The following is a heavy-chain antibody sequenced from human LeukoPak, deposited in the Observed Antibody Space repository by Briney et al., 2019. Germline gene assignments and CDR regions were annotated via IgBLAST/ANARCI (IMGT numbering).Heavy chain of an antibody. CDR1: GGTFSSYA. CDR3: ARKYSSSWYSTWFDP. J-gene: IGHJ5*02. V-gene: IGHV1-69*13. CDR2: IIPIFGAA. D-gene: IGHD6-13*01. Sequence: SVKVSCKASGGTFSSYAISWVRQAPGQGLEWMGGIIPIFGAANYAQKFQGRVTITADESTSTAYMELSSLRSEDTAVYYCARKYSSSWYSTWFDPWGQGTLVTVSS.